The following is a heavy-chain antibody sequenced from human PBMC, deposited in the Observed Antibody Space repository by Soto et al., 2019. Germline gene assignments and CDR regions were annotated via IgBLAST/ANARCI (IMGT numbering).Heavy chain of an antibody. CDR3: ARDLAPWIAAAGTEGWFDP. V-gene: IGHV4-34*01. Sequence: PSETLSLTCAVCGGSFSGYYWSWIRQPPGKGLEWIGEINHSGSTNYNPSLKSRVTISVDTSKNQFSLKLSSVTAADTAVYYCARDLAPWIAAAGTEGWFDPWGQGTLVTVSS. CDR1: GGSFSGYY. J-gene: IGHJ5*02. D-gene: IGHD6-13*01. CDR2: INHSGST.